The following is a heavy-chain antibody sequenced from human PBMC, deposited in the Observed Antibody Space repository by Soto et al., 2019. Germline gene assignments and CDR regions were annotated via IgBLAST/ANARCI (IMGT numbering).Heavy chain of an antibody. V-gene: IGHV1-18*01. D-gene: IGHD6-13*01. CDR2: ISAYNGNT. CDR3: AREVSAAGTAQGYYYYYYMDV. Sequence: VKVSCKASGYTFTSYGISWVRQAPGQGLDWMGWISAYNGNTNYAQKLQGRVTMTTDTSTSTAYMELRSLRSDDTAVYYCAREVSAAGTAQGYYYYYYMDVWGQGTTVTVSS. CDR1: GYTFTSYG. J-gene: IGHJ6*03.